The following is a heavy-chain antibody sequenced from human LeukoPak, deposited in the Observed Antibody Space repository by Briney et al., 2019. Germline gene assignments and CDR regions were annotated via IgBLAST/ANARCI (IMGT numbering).Heavy chain of an antibody. D-gene: IGHD6-6*01. Sequence: SETLSLTCIVSGGSISSSSYYWGWIRQPPGKGLEWIGSMYYSGSTYYNASLKSRVTISVDTSKNQFSLKLSSVTAEDTAVFYCARIAAREYYYYYMDVWGKGTTVTVSS. CDR3: ARIAAREYYYYYMDV. CDR2: MYYSGST. CDR1: GGSISSSSYY. J-gene: IGHJ6*03. V-gene: IGHV4-39*01.